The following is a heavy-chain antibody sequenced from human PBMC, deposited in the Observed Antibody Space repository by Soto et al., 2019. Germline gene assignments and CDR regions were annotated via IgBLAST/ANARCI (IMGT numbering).Heavy chain of an antibody. J-gene: IGHJ3*02. V-gene: IGHV3-7*04. CDR2: IKPDGSQK. CDR1: EFTFSSYW. CDR3: ARGDYYDSSGPFSDAFDI. Sequence: GGSLRLSCVASEFTFSSYWMSWVRQAPGKGLEWVANIKPDGSQKWYVDSVKGRFTISRDNAKKSLYLQMNSLRAEDTAVYYCARGDYYDSSGPFSDAFDIWGQGTMVTVSS. D-gene: IGHD3-22*01.